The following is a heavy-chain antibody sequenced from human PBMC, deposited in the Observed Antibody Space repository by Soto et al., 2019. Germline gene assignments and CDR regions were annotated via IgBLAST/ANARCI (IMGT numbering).Heavy chain of an antibody. Sequence: EVQLVESGGGLVKPGGSLRLSCAASGFTFSSYSMNWVRQAPGKGLEWVSSISSSSSYIYYADSVKGRFTISRDNAKNSLYLQMNSLRAEDTAVYYCASHKDFDWLLSPLDYWGQGTLVTVSS. J-gene: IGHJ4*02. CDR2: ISSSSSYI. CDR1: GFTFSSYS. CDR3: ASHKDFDWLLSPLDY. V-gene: IGHV3-21*01. D-gene: IGHD3-9*01.